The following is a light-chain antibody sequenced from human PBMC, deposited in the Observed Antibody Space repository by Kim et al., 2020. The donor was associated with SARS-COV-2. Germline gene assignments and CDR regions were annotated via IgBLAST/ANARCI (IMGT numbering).Light chain of an antibody. CDR3: QQYDNLRT. J-gene: IGKJ1*01. CDR1: QDINNY. Sequence: DIQMTQSPSSLSASVGDRVTITCQASQDINNYLNWYQQKPGEAPKLLIYDASNLETGVPSRFSGSGSGTDFTLTISSLQPEDIATYYRQQYDNLRTFGQGTKVEIK. CDR2: DAS. V-gene: IGKV1-33*01.